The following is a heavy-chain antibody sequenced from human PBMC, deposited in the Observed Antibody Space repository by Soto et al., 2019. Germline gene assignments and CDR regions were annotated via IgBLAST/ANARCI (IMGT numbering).Heavy chain of an antibody. D-gene: IGHD2-21*02. CDR2: INHGGIT. CDR3: ARQGAVTVVFYYHGMDV. CDR1: GGSFGGYF. Sequence: QVQLQQWGAGLLKPSETLSLTCDVYGGSFGGYFWSWIRQPPGKGLEWIGEINHGGITNYNPSLKSRITISVDTSKNQFSQKLSSVTAADAAVYYCARQGAVTVVFYYHGMDVWGQGTSVTVSS. V-gene: IGHV4-34*02. J-gene: IGHJ6*02.